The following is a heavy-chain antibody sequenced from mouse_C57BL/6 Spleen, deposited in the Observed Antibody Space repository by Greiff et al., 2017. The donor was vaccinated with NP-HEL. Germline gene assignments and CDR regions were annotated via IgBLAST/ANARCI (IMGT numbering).Heavy chain of an antibody. CDR2: IWRGGST. Sequence: VQLQQSGPGLVQPSQSLSITCTVSGFSLTSYGVHWVRQSPGKGLEWLGVIWRGGSTDYNAAFMSRLSITKDNSKSQVFFKMNSLQADDTAIYYCAKNRVITTVEGAMDYWGQGTSVTVSS. V-gene: IGHV2-5*01. CDR1: GFSLTSYG. J-gene: IGHJ4*01. CDR3: AKNRVITTVEGAMDY. D-gene: IGHD1-1*01.